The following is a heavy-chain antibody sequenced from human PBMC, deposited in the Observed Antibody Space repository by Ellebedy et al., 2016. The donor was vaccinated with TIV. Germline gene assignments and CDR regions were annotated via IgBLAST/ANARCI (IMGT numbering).Heavy chain of an antibody. D-gene: IGHD6-19*01. Sequence: AASVKVSCKASGYTFTGYYLHCVRQAPGQGLEWMGWVNPNSGGTNYAQKFQGRVTMTRDTSTSTVYMELSSLRSEDTAVYYCARVMAGTGFDYWGQGTLVTVSS. CDR1: GYTFTGYY. CDR2: VNPNSGGT. CDR3: ARVMAGTGFDY. V-gene: IGHV1-2*02. J-gene: IGHJ4*02.